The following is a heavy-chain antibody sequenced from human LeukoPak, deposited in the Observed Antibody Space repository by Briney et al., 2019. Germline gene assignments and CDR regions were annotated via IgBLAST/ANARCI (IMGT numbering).Heavy chain of an antibody. CDR3: ARRNNWNVDY. CDR1: GFNVNDNY. CDR2: IYGGGAT. Sequence: GGSLRLSCAASGFNVNDNYMSWVRQAPGKGLEWVSIIYGGGATYYADSVKGRSSISRDNAKNSLYLQMNSLRAEDTAVYYCARRNNWNVDYWGQGPLVTVSS. J-gene: IGHJ4*02. D-gene: IGHD1-20*01. V-gene: IGHV3-53*01.